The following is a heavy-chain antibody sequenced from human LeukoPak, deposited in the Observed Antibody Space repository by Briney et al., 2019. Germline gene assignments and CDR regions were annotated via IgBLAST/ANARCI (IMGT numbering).Heavy chain of an antibody. CDR3: ARSSWDRMWSPYAFDI. CDR1: GYTFTSYG. V-gene: IGHV1-18*01. J-gene: IGHJ3*02. D-gene: IGHD2-21*01. Sequence: ASVKVSCKASGYTFTSYGISWVRQAPGQGLEWMGWISAYNGNTNYAQKLQGRVTMTTDTSTSTAYMELRSLRSDDTAVYYCARSSWDRMWSPYAFDIWGQGTMVTVSS. CDR2: ISAYNGNT.